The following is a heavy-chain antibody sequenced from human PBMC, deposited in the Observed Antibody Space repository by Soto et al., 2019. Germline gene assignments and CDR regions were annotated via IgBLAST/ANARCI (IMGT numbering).Heavy chain of an antibody. CDR3: ARYSSAWGL. J-gene: IGHJ4*02. CDR2: IKYDGSET. Sequence: GGSLRLSCAASGFTFSTYLMSWVRQAPGKGLEWVANIKYDGSETYYVDSVKGRFTISRDNAKNSLYLQMNSLRGEDTAVYYCARYSSAWGLWGQGTLVTVS. CDR1: GFTFSTYL. D-gene: IGHD6-19*01. V-gene: IGHV3-7*01.